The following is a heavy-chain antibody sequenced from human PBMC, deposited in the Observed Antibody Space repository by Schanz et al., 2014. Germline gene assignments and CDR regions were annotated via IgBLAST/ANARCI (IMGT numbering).Heavy chain of an antibody. CDR1: GFTFNSYA. CDR2: ISHSGGSK. Sequence: VQLLQFGGGLVQPGGSLRLSCAASGFTFNSYAMTWVRQAPGKGLEWVSSISHSGGSKYYADSVKGRFTISRDNSENTLYLQMNSLSADDTAVFYCAKGMGYCSGGTCYDYYYYGLDVWRQGTTVTVSS. V-gene: IGHV3-23*01. J-gene: IGHJ6*02. CDR3: AKGMGYCSGGTCYDYYYYGLDV. D-gene: IGHD2-15*01.